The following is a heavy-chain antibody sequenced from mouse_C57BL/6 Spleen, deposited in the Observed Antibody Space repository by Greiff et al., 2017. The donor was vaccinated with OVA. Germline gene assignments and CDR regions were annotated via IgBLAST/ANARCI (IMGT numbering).Heavy chain of an antibody. Sequence: VQLKESGPELVKPGASVKISCKASGYSFNGYYMNWVKQSPEKSLEWIGEINPGTGGTTYTQKFKAKATLTADKSSNTAYMQLKTLTSEDSAFYYCARGNYYGSSGNFDYWGQGTTLTVSA. J-gene: IGHJ2*01. D-gene: IGHD1-1*01. V-gene: IGHV1-42*01. CDR1: GYSFNGYY. CDR3: ARGNYYGSSGNFDY. CDR2: INPGTGGT.